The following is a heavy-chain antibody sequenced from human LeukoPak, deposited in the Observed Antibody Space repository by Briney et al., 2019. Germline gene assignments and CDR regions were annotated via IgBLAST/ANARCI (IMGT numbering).Heavy chain of an antibody. D-gene: IGHD3-10*01. CDR1: NDSISSYY. J-gene: IGHJ5*02. V-gene: IGHV4-4*07. CDR2: IYTSGSI. CDR3: ARGFTMVRGPYGWFDP. Sequence: SETPSLTCTVSNDSISSYYWSWIRQPAGKGLEWIGRIYTSGSINYNPSLKSRVTVSVDTSKKQFTLKLSSVTAADTAVYYCARGFTMVRGPYGWFDPWGQGALVTVSS.